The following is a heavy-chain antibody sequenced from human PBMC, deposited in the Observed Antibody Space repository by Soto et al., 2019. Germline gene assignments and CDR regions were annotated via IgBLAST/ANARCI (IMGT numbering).Heavy chain of an antibody. CDR2: ISYDGSNT. D-gene: IGHD2-15*01. CDR3: ARISRYCSGGDCHD. CDR1: SVSFNSYD. V-gene: IGHV3-30*03. J-gene: IGHJ6*01. Sequence: SLRLSCAASSVSFNSYDMHWVRPAPGKGPEWVAIISYDGSNTYYSDSVRGRFTISRDNSKDTLYLQMHSLRSEDTAIYYCARISRYCSGGDCHDWGQGTTVTVSS.